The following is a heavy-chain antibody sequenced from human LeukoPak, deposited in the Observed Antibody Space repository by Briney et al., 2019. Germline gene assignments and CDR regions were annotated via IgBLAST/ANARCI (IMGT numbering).Heavy chain of an antibody. D-gene: IGHD3-22*01. V-gene: IGHV4-4*02. CDR2: IYHSGST. CDR3: ARADSSGYYGGADWFDP. Sequence: SGTLSLTCAVSGGSISSSNWWSWVRQPPGKGLEWIGEIYHSGSTNYNPSLKSRVTISVDKSKNQFSLKLSSVTAADTAVYYCARADSSGYYGGADWFDPWGQGTLVTVSS. J-gene: IGHJ5*02. CDR1: GGSISSSNW.